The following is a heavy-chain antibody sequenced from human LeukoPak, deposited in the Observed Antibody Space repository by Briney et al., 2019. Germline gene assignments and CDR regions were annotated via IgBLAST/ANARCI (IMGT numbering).Heavy chain of an antibody. CDR3: ARGTSVWYYYYGMDV. J-gene: IGHJ6*02. CDR1: GGSFSGYY. CDR2: INHSGST. Sequence: SETLSLTCAVYGGSFSGYYWSWIRHPPGKGLEWLGEINHSGSTNYNPSLKSRVTISVDTSKNQFSLKLSSVTAADTAVYYCARGTSVWYYYYGMDVWGQGTTVTVSS. V-gene: IGHV4-34*01. D-gene: IGHD1-7*01.